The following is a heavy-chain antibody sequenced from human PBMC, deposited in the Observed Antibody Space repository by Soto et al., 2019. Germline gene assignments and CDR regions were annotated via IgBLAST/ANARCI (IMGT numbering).Heavy chain of an antibody. J-gene: IGHJ6*02. Sequence: QVQLVESGGGVVHPGRSLRLSCAASGFPFSRYDMHWVRQAPGKGLEWVAVLWFDGSNEYYADSVQGRFTISRDNSKNTMYQQRDSLRAEDTAVYYCAKVLYASESFDSDEAPYGRDVWGQGTTVTVSS. CDR1: GFPFSRYD. CDR2: LWFDGSNE. V-gene: IGHV3-33*06. D-gene: IGHD3-10*01. CDR3: AKVLYASESFDSDEAPYGRDV.